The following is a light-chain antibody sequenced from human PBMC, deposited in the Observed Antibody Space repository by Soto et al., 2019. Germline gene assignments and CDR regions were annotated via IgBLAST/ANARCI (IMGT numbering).Light chain of an antibody. CDR1: QSVLYSSNNKNY. J-gene: IGKJ3*01. V-gene: IGKV4-1*01. CDR3: QQYYSTPFT. Sequence: DIVMTQSPDSLAVCLGERATINCKSSQSVLYSSNNKNYLAWYQQKPGQPPKLLIYWASTRESGVPDRFSGRGSGTDFTLTISSLQAEDVAVYYCQQYYSTPFTFGPGTKVDIK. CDR2: WAS.